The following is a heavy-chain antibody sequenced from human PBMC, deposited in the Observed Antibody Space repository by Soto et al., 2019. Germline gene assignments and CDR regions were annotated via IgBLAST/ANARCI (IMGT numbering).Heavy chain of an antibody. Sequence: GGSLRLSCAASGFTFSSYGMHWVRQAPGKGLEWVAVIWYDGSNKYYADSVKGRFTISRDNSKNTLYLQMNSLSAEDTAVYYCGRTFLIFDYPPSTRAVGGKGPTVPVSA. CDR3: GRTFLIFDYPPSTRAV. CDR1: GFTFSSYG. J-gene: IGHJ6*04. CDR2: IWYDGSNK. D-gene: IGHD3-16*01. V-gene: IGHV3-33*01.